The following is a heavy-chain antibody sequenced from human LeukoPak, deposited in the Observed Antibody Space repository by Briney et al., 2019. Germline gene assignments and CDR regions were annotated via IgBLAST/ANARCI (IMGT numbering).Heavy chain of an antibody. J-gene: IGHJ6*02. Sequence: GGSLRLSCAASGFALSSHWMTWVRQVPGRGPEWVANVNRNGSETYYLDSVKGRFTISKDNAKNSLYLQMNSLRAEDTALYHCARNNGMDVWGQGTTVIVSS. CDR3: ARNNGMDV. CDR1: GFALSSHW. CDR2: VNRNGSET. V-gene: IGHV3-7*03.